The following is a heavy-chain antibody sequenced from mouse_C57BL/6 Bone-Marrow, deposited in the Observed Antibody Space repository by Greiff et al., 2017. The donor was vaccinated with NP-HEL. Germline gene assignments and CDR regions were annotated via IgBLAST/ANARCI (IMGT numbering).Heavy chain of an antibody. CDR2: IHPNSGST. V-gene: IGHV1-64*01. D-gene: IGHD2-3*01. CDR1: GYTFTSYW. J-gene: IGHJ3*01. Sequence: QVQLQQPGAELVKPGASVKLSCKASGYTFTSYWMHWVKQRPGQGLEWIGMIHPNSGSTNYNEKFKSKATLTVDKSSSTAYMQLSSLTSEDSAVYYGARGGGYYAWFAYWGQGTLVTVSA. CDR3: ARGGGYYAWFAY.